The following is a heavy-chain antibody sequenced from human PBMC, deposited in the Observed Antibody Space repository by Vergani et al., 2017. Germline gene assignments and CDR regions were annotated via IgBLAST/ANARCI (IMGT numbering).Heavy chain of an antibody. Sequence: QMQLQESGPGLVKASETLSLTCTVSGDSIISRSYYWGWIRQPPGKGLEWIGSIYNSGNGDSSSSLKSRVTISADTSKNQFSLRLTSVTAADTAVYYCASGKYYSDSTSHFSRRYFDVWGRGTLVTVPS. CDR1: GDSIISRSYY. J-gene: IGHJ2*01. CDR3: ASGKYYSDSTSHFSRRYFDV. CDR2: IYNSGNG. D-gene: IGHD3-16*01. V-gene: IGHV4-39*01.